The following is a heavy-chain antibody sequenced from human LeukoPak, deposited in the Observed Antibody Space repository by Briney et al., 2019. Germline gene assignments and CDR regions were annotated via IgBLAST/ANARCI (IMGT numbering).Heavy chain of an antibody. V-gene: IGHV3-49*03. D-gene: IGHD6-19*01. J-gene: IGHJ4*02. CDR3: SRTRSVAGSSIYFDY. CDR2: IKSKAYGGTT. CDR1: GFTFGDYA. Sequence: GGSLRLSCTGSGFTFGDYAMSWFRQAPGKGLEWVSFIKSKAYGGTTEYAASVKGRFTVSRDDSKSIAYLHMSSLKTEDTAVYYCSRTRSVAGSSIYFDYWGQGTLVTHSS.